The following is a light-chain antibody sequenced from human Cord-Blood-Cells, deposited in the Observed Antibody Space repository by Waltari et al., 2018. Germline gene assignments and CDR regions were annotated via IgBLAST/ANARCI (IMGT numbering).Light chain of an antibody. J-gene: IGKJ1*01. CDR1: QSISSR. CDR3: QQYNSYCT. V-gene: IGKV1-5*03. CDR2: KAA. Sequence: DIQTTQSPSTLSASVGHTVTITCRASQSISSRLAWYQQKPGKAPKLLIYKAASLESGVPSRFSCSRAWTEFTLTISSLQPDDFATYYCQQYNSYCTFGQGTKVEIK.